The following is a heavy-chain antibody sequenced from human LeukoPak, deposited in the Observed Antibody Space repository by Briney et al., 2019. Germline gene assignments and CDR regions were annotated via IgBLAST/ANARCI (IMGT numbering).Heavy chain of an antibody. CDR1: GFTFSSYG. CDR2: ISYDGRNK. CDR3: AKDRGYSHGFEY. J-gene: IGHJ4*02. Sequence: GGSLRLSCAASGFTFSSYGMHWVRQAPGKGLEWVAAISYDGRNKEYVDSVKSRFTISRDNSKNTLYLQMNSLRAEDTAVYYCAKDRGYSHGFEYWGQGTLVTVSS. D-gene: IGHD5-12*01. V-gene: IGHV3-30*18.